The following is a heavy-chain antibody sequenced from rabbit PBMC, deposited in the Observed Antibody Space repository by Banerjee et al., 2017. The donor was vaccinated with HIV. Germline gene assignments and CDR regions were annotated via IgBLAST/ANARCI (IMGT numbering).Heavy chain of an antibody. V-gene: IGHV1S45*01. CDR3: ARDLTGVTGWNFNL. Sequence: QEQLEESGGGLVKPEGSLKLSCTASGFDLSRYYVMCWVRQAPGKGLEWIGCIDAGSGTTYYANWAKGRFTISRTSSTTVALQMTSLTAADTATYFCARDLTGVTGWNFNLWGPGTLVTVS. J-gene: IGHJ4*01. D-gene: IGHD7-1*01. CDR2: IDAGSGTT. CDR1: GFDLSRYYV.